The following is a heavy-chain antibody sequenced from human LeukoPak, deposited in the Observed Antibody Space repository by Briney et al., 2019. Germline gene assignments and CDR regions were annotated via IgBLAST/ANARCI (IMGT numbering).Heavy chain of an antibody. CDR1: GFTFSSYG. J-gene: IGHJ5*02. Sequence: GGSLRLSCAASGFTFSSYGIHWVRQPPGKGLEWVSHISSSSSTIYYADSVKGRFTISRDNAKNSLYLQMNSLRVGDTAVYYCARESWFDPWGQGTLVTVSS. CDR3: ARESWFDP. CDR2: ISSSSSTI. V-gene: IGHV3-48*01.